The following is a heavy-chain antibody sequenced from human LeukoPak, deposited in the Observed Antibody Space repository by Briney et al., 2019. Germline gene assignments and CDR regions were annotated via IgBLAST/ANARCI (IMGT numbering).Heavy chain of an antibody. J-gene: IGHJ4*02. CDR3: ARDRRDGYNKLGY. Sequence: PGGSLRLTCAASGFTFSSHWMSWVRQSPGKGLEWVASINQNGSAEYYLDSVKGRFTISRDNTNNTLYLQMNNLRGEDTAVYSCARDRRDGYNKLGYWGQGTLVTVSS. CDR1: GFTFSSHW. D-gene: IGHD5-24*01. CDR2: INQNGSAE. V-gene: IGHV3-7*03.